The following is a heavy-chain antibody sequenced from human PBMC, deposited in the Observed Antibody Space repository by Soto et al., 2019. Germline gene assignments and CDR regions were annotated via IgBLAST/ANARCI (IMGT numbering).Heavy chain of an antibody. D-gene: IGHD2-15*01. V-gene: IGHV3-7*04. CDR1: GFTLSTYW. Sequence: GGSLRLSCEASGFTLSTYWMSWVRQSPGKRLEWVANIKQDGSEIHYLDSVKGRFTIARDNAKNSLFLLMDSLRVDDTAVYYCAGDSRPGSEYSYFDKWGRGTLVTVSS. CDR2: IKQDGSEI. CDR3: AGDSRPGSEYSYFDK. J-gene: IGHJ4*02.